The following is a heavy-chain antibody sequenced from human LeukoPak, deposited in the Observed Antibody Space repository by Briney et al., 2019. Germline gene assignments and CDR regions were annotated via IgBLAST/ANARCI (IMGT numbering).Heavy chain of an antibody. J-gene: IGHJ4*02. CDR1: GASFTGYY. Sequence: SETLSLTCAVYGASFTGYYWSWIRQSPGKGLEWIGEMNQRGSMNYNPSLKSRVTISVDRSKNQFSLKLSSVTAADTAVYYCARELELRYWGQGTLVTVSS. CDR2: MNQRGSM. CDR3: ARELELRY. D-gene: IGHD1-7*01. V-gene: IGHV4-34*01.